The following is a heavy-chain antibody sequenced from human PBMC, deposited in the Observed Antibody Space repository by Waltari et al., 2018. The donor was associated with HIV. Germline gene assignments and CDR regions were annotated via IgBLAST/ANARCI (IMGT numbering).Heavy chain of an antibody. Sequence: QVQLVQSGAEVTKPGSSVKVSCKASGGTFRSYAISWVRQAPGQGREWMGGIIPIFGTANYAQKFQGRVTITADESTSTAYMELSSLRSEDTAVYYCARSAYMVRGVMPIDYWGQGTLVTVSS. CDR2: IIPIFGTA. J-gene: IGHJ4*02. D-gene: IGHD3-10*01. CDR1: GGTFRSYA. CDR3: ARSAYMVRGVMPIDY. V-gene: IGHV1-69*13.